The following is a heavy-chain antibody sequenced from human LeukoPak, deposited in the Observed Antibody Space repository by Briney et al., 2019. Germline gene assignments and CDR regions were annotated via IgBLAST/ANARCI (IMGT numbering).Heavy chain of an antibody. Sequence: GGSLRLSCAASGFTFSNYSMNWVRQAPGKGLEWVSSISTSSSYIYYADSVKGRFTISRDNAKNSLYLQMNSLRAEDTAVYYCARHPSEWDLQYWGQGTLVTVSS. CDR3: ARHPSEWDLQY. V-gene: IGHV3-21*01. D-gene: IGHD1-26*01. CDR2: ISTSSSYI. J-gene: IGHJ4*02. CDR1: GFTFSNYS.